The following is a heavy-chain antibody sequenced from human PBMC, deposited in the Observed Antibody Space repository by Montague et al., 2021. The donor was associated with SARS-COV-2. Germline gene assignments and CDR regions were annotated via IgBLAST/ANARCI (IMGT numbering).Heavy chain of an antibody. CDR2: MHFTGKT. Sequence: SETLSLTCSVSGDSITNHYWSWIRQPAGKGLEWIGRMHFTGKTNFSPFFSSRLTMSADTSKNQFSLKLTSVTAADTAIYFCARDRFDFGAGRQGTLDFWGQGTLVTVPS. D-gene: IGHD3-10*01. CDR3: ARDRFDFGAGRQGTLDF. V-gene: IGHV4-4*07. J-gene: IGHJ4*02. CDR1: GDSITNHY.